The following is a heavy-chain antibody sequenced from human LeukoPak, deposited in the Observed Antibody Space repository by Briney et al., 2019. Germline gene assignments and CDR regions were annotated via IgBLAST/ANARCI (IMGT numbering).Heavy chain of an antibody. V-gene: IGHV3-23*01. CDR1: GFTFSSYA. D-gene: IGHD1-26*01. CDR2: ISGSGGST. CDR3: AKDRFASGDFDY. Sequence: GGSLRLYCAASGFTFSSYAMSWVRQPPGKGLEWVSAISGSGGSTYYADSVKGRFTISRDNSKNTLYLQMNSLRAEDTAVYYCAKDRFASGDFDYWGQGTLVTVSS. J-gene: IGHJ4*02.